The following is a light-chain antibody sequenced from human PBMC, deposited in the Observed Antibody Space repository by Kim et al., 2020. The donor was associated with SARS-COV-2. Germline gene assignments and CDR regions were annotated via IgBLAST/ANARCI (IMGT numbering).Light chain of an antibody. CDR3: QAWDSSTYV. Sequence: SYELTQPPSVSVSPGQTADITCSGDKLRDKYVCWYQHKPGQSPVVVIYQDTRRPSGIPERFSRSKSGNTATLTISGTQAMDEADYYCQAWDSSTYVFGAG. CDR1: KLRDKY. CDR2: QDT. J-gene: IGLJ1*01. V-gene: IGLV3-1*01.